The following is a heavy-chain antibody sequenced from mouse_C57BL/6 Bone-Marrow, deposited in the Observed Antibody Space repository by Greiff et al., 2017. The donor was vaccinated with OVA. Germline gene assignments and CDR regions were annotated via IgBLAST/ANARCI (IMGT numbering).Heavy chain of an antibody. Sequence: QVQLKQSGAELVKPGASVKISCKASGYSFTSYYIHWVKQRPGQGLEWIGWIYPGSGNTKYNEKFKGKATLTADTSSSTAYMQLSSLTSEDSAVYYCANYYGSSWFAYWGQGTLVTVSA. V-gene: IGHV1-66*01. D-gene: IGHD1-1*01. J-gene: IGHJ3*01. CDR1: GYSFTSYY. CDR3: ANYYGSSWFAY. CDR2: IYPGSGNT.